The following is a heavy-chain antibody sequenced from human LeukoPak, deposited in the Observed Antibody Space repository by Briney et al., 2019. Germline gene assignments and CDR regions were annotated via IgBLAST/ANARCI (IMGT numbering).Heavy chain of an antibody. D-gene: IGHD4-23*01. Sequence: GGSLRLSCAASGFTFSSYGMHWVRQAPGKGLEWVAVISYDGSNKYYADSVKGRFTISRDNSKNTLYLQMNSLRAEDTAVYYCAKGGYGGVDYGGQGTLVTVS. J-gene: IGHJ4*02. CDR2: ISYDGSNK. CDR3: AKGGYGGVDY. CDR1: GFTFSSYG. V-gene: IGHV3-30*18.